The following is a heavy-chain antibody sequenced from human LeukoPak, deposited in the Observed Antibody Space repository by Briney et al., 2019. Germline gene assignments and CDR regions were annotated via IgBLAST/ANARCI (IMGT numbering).Heavy chain of an antibody. V-gene: IGHV4-39*01. CDR3: VIHIATIPGYFDS. Sequence: PSETLSLTCTVSGASINSHSYYWGWIRQAPGKGLEWIGSVFYDGTSYSNPSLTSRAAVFVDTSRDQFSLDLSFVTAADTALYYCVIHIATIPGYFDSCGQGILVSVS. D-gene: IGHD5-24*01. CDR2: VFYDGTS. CDR1: GASINSHSYY. J-gene: IGHJ4*02.